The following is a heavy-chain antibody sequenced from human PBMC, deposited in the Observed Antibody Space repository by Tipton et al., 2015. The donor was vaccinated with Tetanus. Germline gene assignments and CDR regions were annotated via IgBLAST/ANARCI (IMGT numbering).Heavy chain of an antibody. Sequence: SLRLSCAASGFTFSSYGMHWVRQDPGKGLEWVAIIWYDGSNKYYADSVKGRFAISRDNSKNTAYLQMNSLRAEDTAVYYCAKRLSGNTPFDCWGQGTLVTVSS. CDR2: IWYDGSNK. CDR1: GFTFSSYG. CDR3: AKRLSGNTPFDC. J-gene: IGHJ4*02. V-gene: IGHV3-33*06. D-gene: IGHD2-15*01.